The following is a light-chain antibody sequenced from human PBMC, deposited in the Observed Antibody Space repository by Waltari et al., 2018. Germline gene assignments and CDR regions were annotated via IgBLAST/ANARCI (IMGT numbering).Light chain of an antibody. Sequence: DIQMTQSPSTLSASVGDRVTITCRPSQSISGLLAWYQQKPGKAPKLLIYEASGLESGVPSRFSGGGSETEFTLTIRSVEPDDVGTFYCQQYKSYPWTFGRGTKVEIK. J-gene: IGKJ1*01. CDR2: EAS. CDR3: QQYKSYPWT. V-gene: IGKV1-5*03. CDR1: QSISGL.